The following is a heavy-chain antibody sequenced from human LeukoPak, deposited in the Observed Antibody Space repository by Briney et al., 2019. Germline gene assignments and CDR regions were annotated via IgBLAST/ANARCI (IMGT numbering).Heavy chain of an antibody. CDR2: IYYSGST. CDR3: ARRSRGEPFDY. J-gene: IGHJ4*02. D-gene: IGHD4-17*01. V-gene: IGHV4-34*01. CDR1: GGSFSGYY. Sequence: SETLSLTCAVYGGSFSGYYWSWIRQPPGKGLEWIGSIYYSGSTYYNPSLKSRVTISVDTSKNQFSLKLSSVTAADTAVYYCARRSRGEPFDYWGQGTLVTVSS.